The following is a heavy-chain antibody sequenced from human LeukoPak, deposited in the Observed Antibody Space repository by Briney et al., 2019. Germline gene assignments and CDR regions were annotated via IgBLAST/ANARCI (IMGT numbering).Heavy chain of an antibody. CDR2: ISSTGSYI. J-gene: IGHJ1*01. CDR3: ATYSILNAREFRY. V-gene: IGHV3-21*01. Sequence: GGSLRLSCAASGFTFSSDSMNWVRQAPGKGLEWVSSISSTGSYIYYTDSVKGRFTISRDNAKNSVYLQMNSLGADDTAVYYCATYSILNAREFRYWGQGTLVTVTS. CDR1: GFTFSSDS. D-gene: IGHD4-11*01.